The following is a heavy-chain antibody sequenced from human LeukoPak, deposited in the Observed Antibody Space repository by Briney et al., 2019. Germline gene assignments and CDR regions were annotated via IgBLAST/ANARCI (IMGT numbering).Heavy chain of an antibody. CDR2: IYYSGST. D-gene: IGHD3-3*01. CDR1: DGSISSSSYY. CDR3: ARNGGVVIDSDYFDY. J-gene: IGHJ4*02. V-gene: IGHV4-39*01. Sequence: PSETLSLTCTVSDGSISSSSYYWGWIRQPPGKGLEWIGSIYYSGSTYYSPSLKSRVAISVDTPKNQFSLKLSSVTAADTAVYYCARNGGVVIDSDYFDYWGQGTLVTVSS.